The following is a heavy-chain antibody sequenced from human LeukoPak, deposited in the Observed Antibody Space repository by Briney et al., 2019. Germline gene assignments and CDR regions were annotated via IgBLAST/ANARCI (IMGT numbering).Heavy chain of an antibody. CDR1: GGSVINTNW. D-gene: IGHD3-3*01. Sequence: SETLSLTCGVSGGSVINTNWWTWVRQPPGKGLEWIGEVHLDGRTNYNPSLESRLTMSVDVSENQVSLKLTSVAAADTAVYYCAREGGFYRPLDYSGQGTLVTVSS. CDR2: VHLDGRT. J-gene: IGHJ4*02. CDR3: AREGGFYRPLDY. V-gene: IGHV4-4*02.